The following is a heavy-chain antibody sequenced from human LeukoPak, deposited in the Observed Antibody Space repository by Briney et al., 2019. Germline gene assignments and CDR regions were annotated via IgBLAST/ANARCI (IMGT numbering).Heavy chain of an antibody. CDR1: GYTFTNYD. Sequence: ASVKVSCKSSGYTFTNYDINWVRQAAGQGLEWMGWMNPNSGNTGYAHKFQGRVTMTRNTSISTAYMELSSLRSEDTAVYYCARGKGIFYYYGMDVWGQGTTVTVSS. D-gene: IGHD2/OR15-2a*01. V-gene: IGHV1-8*01. J-gene: IGHJ6*02. CDR3: ARGKGIFYYYGMDV. CDR2: MNPNSGNT.